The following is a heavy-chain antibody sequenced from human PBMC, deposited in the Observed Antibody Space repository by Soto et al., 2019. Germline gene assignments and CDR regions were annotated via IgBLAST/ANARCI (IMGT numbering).Heavy chain of an antibody. J-gene: IGHJ4*02. D-gene: IGHD2-2*01. CDR1: GFTFSTYT. CDR3: ARGVLPAVSYFEY. CDR2: ITGSGSDT. Sequence: GGSLRLSCAASGFTFSTYTMTWVRQAPGKGLEWVSSITGSGSDTYYADSVKGRFTISRDIFKDTLYVQMNSLRAEDTAVYYCARGVLPAVSYFEYWGQGTLVTVSS. V-gene: IGHV3-23*01.